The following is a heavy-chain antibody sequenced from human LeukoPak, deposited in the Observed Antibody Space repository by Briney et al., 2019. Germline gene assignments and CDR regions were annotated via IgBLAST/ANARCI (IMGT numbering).Heavy chain of an antibody. CDR3: ARDKIVGPTTLDY. CDR2: IRQDGYEK. Sequence: GGSLRLSCAASGFTFSGYWMSWVRQTPEKGLEWVANIRQDGYEKYYVDSVKGRFTISRDNAKNSLYLQMNSLRADDTAVYYCARDKIVGPTTLDYWGQGTLVTVSS. D-gene: IGHD1-26*01. J-gene: IGHJ4*02. CDR1: GFTFSGYW. V-gene: IGHV3-7*01.